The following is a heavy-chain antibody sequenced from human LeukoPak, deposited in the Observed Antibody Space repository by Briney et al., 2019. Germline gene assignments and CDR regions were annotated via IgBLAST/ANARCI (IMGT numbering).Heavy chain of an antibody. D-gene: IGHD2-15*01. CDR3: ARGGGYCSGGSCFGSPFDP. V-gene: IGHV4-30-2*01. Sequence: SQTLSLTCAVSGGSISSGGYSWSWIRQPPGKGLEWIGYIYHSGSTYYNPSLKSRVTISVGRSKNQFSLKLSSVTAADTAVYYCARGGGYCSGGSCFGSPFDPWGQGTLVTVSS. CDR2: IYHSGST. J-gene: IGHJ5*02. CDR1: GGSISSGGYS.